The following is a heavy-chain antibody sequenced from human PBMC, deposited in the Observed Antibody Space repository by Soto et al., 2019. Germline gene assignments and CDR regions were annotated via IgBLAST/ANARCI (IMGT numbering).Heavy chain of an antibody. J-gene: IGHJ4*02. V-gene: IGHV3-30*18. CDR3: AKELRETGANSYDC. CDR1: GFSFSKYG. D-gene: IGHD3-16*01. CDR2: MSDDGSKK. Sequence: QVQLVESGGGVVQPGRSLRLSCAASGFSFSKYGMHWVRQAPGKGLEWVAEMSDDGSKKYYGDSVKGRFTISRDNSNNTLYLLMDSLRPEDTAMYYCAKELRETGANSYDCWGQGTLVTVSS.